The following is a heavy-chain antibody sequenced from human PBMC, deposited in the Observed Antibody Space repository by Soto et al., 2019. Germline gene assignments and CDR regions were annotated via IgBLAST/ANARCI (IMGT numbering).Heavy chain of an antibody. CDR2: IYSGGST. J-gene: IGHJ6*02. CDR3: AKVAITMIVVAPPDV. V-gene: IGHV3-53*05. CDR1: GFTVSSNY. Sequence: PGGSLRLSCAASGFTVSSNYMSWVRQAPGKGLEWVSVIYSGGSTYYADSVKGRFTIPRDNSKNTLYLQMNSLRAEDTALYYCAKVAITMIVVAPPDVWGQGTTVTVSS. D-gene: IGHD3-22*01.